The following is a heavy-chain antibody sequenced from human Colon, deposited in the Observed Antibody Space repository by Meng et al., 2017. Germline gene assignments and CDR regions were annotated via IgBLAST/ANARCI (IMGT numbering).Heavy chain of an antibody. CDR3: ARDPPVGGAYFDH. J-gene: IGHJ4*02. CDR1: GFTFSTAW. V-gene: IGHV3-7*01. D-gene: IGHD2-15*01. CDR2: IKEDGSAQ. Sequence: GESLKISCAASGFTFSTAWMNWVRQAPGKGLEWVANIKEDGSAQNYVDSVRGRFTISRDNAKNSMYLQMNSLRAEDTAVYYCARDPPVGGAYFDHWGKGTLVTVSS.